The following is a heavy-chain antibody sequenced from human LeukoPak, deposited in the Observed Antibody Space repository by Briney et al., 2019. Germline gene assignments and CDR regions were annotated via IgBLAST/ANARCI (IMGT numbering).Heavy chain of an antibody. CDR3: ARLSSSWDDAFDI. CDR1: GFTFSSYS. Sequence: PGGSLRLSCAASGFTFSSYSMNWVRQAPGKGLEWVSSISSSSSYIYYADSVKGRFTISRDNAKNSLYLQMNSLRAEDTAVYYCARLSSSWDDAFDIWGQGTMVTVSS. J-gene: IGHJ3*02. D-gene: IGHD6-13*01. V-gene: IGHV3-21*01. CDR2: ISSSSSYI.